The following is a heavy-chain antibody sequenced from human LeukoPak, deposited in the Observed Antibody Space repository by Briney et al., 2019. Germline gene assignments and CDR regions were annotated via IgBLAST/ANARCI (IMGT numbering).Heavy chain of an antibody. Sequence: GGSLRLSCVASGFTFSSYAMSWVRQAPGKGVEWVSALSDTTGSAHYADSVKGRFTISRDNSKNTLNLQMNSLRSEDTAVYYCARDLASRQWLDLGVFQHWGQGTLVTVSS. CDR1: GFTFSSYA. V-gene: IGHV3-23*01. CDR2: LSDTTGSA. CDR3: ARDLASRQWLDLGVFQH. J-gene: IGHJ1*01. D-gene: IGHD6-19*01.